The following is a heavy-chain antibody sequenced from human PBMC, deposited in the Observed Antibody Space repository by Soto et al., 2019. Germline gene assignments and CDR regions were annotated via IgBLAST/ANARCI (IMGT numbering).Heavy chain of an antibody. D-gene: IGHD3-22*01. V-gene: IGHV1-69*13. CDR1: GGTFSSYA. CDR3: ARMYYYDRTGAFDY. CDR2: IIPIFGTA. J-gene: IGHJ4*02. Sequence: GASVKVSCKASGGTFSSYAISWVRQAPGQGLEWMGGIIPIFGTANYAQKFQGRVTITADESTSTAYMELSSLRSEDTAVYYCARMYYYDRTGAFDYWGQAPLVTVSS.